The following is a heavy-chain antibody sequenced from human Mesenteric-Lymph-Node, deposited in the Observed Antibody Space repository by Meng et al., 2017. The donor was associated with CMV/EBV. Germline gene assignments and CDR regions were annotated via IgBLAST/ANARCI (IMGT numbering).Heavy chain of an antibody. CDR1: GGSLSGFY. CDR2: IQNSGTT. Sequence: SETLSLTCGVFGGSLSGFYWSWIRQAPGKGLEWIGYIQNSGTTNYNPSLKSRVSMSVDTSRNQFSLNLYSVTAADTAVYYCAFSLSTDGNWKYYFDYWGPGALVTVSS. D-gene: IGHD1-1*01. CDR3: AFSLSTDGNWKYYFDY. V-gene: IGHV4-59*01. J-gene: IGHJ4*02.